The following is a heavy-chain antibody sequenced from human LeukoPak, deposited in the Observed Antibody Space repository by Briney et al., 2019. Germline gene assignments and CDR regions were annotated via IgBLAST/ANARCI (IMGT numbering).Heavy chain of an antibody. J-gene: IGHJ4*02. CDR3: AKGHYFDSSNAYSYSDH. D-gene: IGHD3-22*01. V-gene: IGHV3-30*18. Sequence: PGGSLRLSCAASGFTFSTYGMHWVRQAPGKGLEWVAVISYDGSNKYYGDSVKGRFTISRDNSKNTLNLQMDSLRTEDTAVYYCAKGHYFDSSNAYSYSDHWGQGILVTASS. CDR1: GFTFSTYG. CDR2: ISYDGSNK.